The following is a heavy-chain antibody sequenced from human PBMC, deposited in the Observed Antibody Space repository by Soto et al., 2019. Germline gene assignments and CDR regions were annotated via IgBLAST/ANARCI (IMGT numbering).Heavy chain of an antibody. V-gene: IGHV1-18*01. CDR2: ISGYNGDT. Sequence: QVQLVQSGGEVKKPGASVKVSCKASGYTFGIFGINWVRQAPGQGLEWMGWISGYNGDTNYAPKFQGRVTMATDTSTSTAYMELRNLRPDDTAVYYCARDPHEFWNPYFFDPWGQGTLVTVSS. CDR3: ARDPHEFWNPYFFDP. CDR1: GYTFGIFG. D-gene: IGHD3-3*01. J-gene: IGHJ5*02.